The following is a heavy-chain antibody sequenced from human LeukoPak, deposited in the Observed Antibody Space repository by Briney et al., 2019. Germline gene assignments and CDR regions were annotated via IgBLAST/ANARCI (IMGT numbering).Heavy chain of an antibody. J-gene: IGHJ1*01. CDR3: ARGDHYYDSSGFIEN. CDR1: GFTFNLYA. CDR2: MSYDGSNK. D-gene: IGHD3-22*01. V-gene: IGHV3-30*04. Sequence: GRSLRLSCAASGFTFNLYAMHWVRQAPGKGLERLAVMSYDGSNKYYTDSVKGRFTISRDNSKNTLYVQINNLRPEDTAVYYCARGDHYYDSSGFIENWGQGTPVTVSS.